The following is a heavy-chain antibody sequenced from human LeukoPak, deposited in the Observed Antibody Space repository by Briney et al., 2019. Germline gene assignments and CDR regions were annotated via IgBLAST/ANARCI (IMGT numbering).Heavy chain of an antibody. CDR2: ISGSGGST. Sequence: PGGSLRLSCAASGFTFSSYAMSWVRQAPGKGLEWVSAISGSGGSTYYADSVKGRFTISRDNSKNTLYLQMNSLRAEDTAVYYCAKDKRCYGSGSYSDYWGQGTLVTVSS. V-gene: IGHV3-23*01. D-gene: IGHD3-10*01. J-gene: IGHJ4*02. CDR3: AKDKRCYGSGSYSDY. CDR1: GFTFSSYA.